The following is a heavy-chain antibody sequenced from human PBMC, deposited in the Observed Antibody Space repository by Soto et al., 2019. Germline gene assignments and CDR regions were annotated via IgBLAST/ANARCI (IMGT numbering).Heavy chain of an antibody. Sequence: PGESLKISCAASRFTFSSYAMSLGRQAPGKVLEWVSTISDSGGGTYYADSVKGRFTIYRDNSKNTLYLQMKSLRAEDTAVYYCARDFGSTVGAIDYWGQGXLVTVYS. CDR2: ISDSGGGT. J-gene: IGHJ4*02. D-gene: IGHD1-26*01. CDR3: ARDFGSTVGAIDY. CDR1: RFTFSSYA. V-gene: IGHV3-23*01.